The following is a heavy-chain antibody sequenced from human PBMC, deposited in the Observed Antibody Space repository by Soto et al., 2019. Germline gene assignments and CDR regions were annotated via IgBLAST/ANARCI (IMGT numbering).Heavy chain of an antibody. CDR3: ARDLHQLHSSGWLTSFDY. CDR2: IWYDGSNK. V-gene: IGHV3-33*01. CDR1: GFTFSSYG. Sequence: VGSLRLSCAASGFTFSSYGMHWVRQAPGKGLEWVAVIWYDGSNKYYADSVKGRFTISRDNSKNTLYLQMNSLRAEDTAVYYCARDLHQLHSSGWLTSFDYWGQGTLVTVSS. D-gene: IGHD6-19*01. J-gene: IGHJ4*02.